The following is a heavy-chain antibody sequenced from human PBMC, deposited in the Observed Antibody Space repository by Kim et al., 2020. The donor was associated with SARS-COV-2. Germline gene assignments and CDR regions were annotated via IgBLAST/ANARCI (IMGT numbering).Heavy chain of an antibody. CDR3: ARAVLHYYMDV. CDR1: GFTFSDYY. CDR2: ISSSAGTT. Sequence: GGSLRLSCAASGFTFSDYYMSWIRRAPGKGLEWISYISSSAGTTYYADSVKGRFTISRDNAKNSLYLQMNSLRAEDTAVYYCARAVLHYYMDVWGKGTTV. V-gene: IGHV3-11*01. J-gene: IGHJ6*03. D-gene: IGHD3-10*01.